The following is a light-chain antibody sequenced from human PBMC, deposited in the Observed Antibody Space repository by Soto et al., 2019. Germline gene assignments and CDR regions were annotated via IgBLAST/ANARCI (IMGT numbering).Light chain of an antibody. V-gene: IGKV1-5*03. CDR3: KQYDHYSGT. CDR1: QSISSW. Sequence: DTKMTKSPSTLSASVGDRVTITCRASQSISSWLAWYQQKPGKAPKLLIYTAASLESGVPSRFSGSGSGTEFTLTISSVQPDDFAGYYCKQYDHYSGTFGQGTKVDIK. J-gene: IGKJ1*01. CDR2: TAA.